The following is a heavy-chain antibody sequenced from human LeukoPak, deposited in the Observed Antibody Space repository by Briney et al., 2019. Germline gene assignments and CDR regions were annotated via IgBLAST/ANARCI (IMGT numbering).Heavy chain of an antibody. CDR3: ARTYYYGSGSYPSWFDP. Sequence: PSETLSLTCTVSGGSISSYYWSWIRQPAGKGLEWIGRIYTSGSTNYNPSLKSRVTMSVDTSKNQFSLKLSSVTAADTAVYYCARTYYYGSGSYPSWFDPWGQGTLVTVSS. J-gene: IGHJ5*02. CDR2: IYTSGST. CDR1: GGSISSYY. D-gene: IGHD3-10*01. V-gene: IGHV4-4*07.